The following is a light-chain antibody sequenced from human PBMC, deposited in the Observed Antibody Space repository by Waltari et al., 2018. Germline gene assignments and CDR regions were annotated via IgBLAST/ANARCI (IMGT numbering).Light chain of an antibody. V-gene: IGKV1-33*01. Sequence: DIRMTQSQSSLSAPVGDRVTITCQASHDINNYLNWYQQKPGKAPKLLIYDASTLETGVPSRFSGSGSGTDFTFTISSLQPEDIATYYCQQYDNLPPRTFGQGTKLEIK. CDR3: QQYDNLPPRT. CDR2: DAS. CDR1: HDINNY. J-gene: IGKJ2*01.